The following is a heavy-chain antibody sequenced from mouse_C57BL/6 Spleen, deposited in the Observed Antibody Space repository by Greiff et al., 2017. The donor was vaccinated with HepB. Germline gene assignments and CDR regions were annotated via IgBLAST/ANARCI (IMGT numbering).Heavy chain of an antibody. V-gene: IGHV1-76*01. Sequence: QVQLKESGAELVRPGASVKLSCKASGYTFTDYYINWVKQRPGQGLEWIARIYPGSGNTYYNEKFKGKATLTAEKSSSTAYMQLSSLTSEDSAVYFCAREGGYYWFAYWGQGTLVTVSA. J-gene: IGHJ3*01. CDR1: GYTFTDYY. CDR3: AREGGYYWFAY. CDR2: IYPGSGNT. D-gene: IGHD2-3*01.